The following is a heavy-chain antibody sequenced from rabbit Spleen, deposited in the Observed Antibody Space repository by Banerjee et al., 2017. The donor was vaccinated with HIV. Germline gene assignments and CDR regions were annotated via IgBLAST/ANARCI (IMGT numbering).Heavy chain of an antibody. Sequence: QEQLEESGGDLVKPEGSLTLTCTASGFSFNINEMCWVRQAPGKRPEWIACIYTGSGSTYYASWAKGRFTVSKASSTTVTLQMTSLTAADTATYFCARDLVAVIGWNFSLWGPGTLVTVS. D-gene: IGHD1-1*01. V-gene: IGHV1S45*01. J-gene: IGHJ4*01. CDR3: ARDLVAVIGWNFSL. CDR2: IYTGSGST. CDR1: GFSFNINE.